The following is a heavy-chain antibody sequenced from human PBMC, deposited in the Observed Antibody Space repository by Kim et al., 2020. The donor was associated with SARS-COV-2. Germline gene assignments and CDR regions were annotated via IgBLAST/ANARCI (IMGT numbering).Heavy chain of an antibody. V-gene: IGHV1-69*13. D-gene: IGHD6-13*01. J-gene: IGHJ5*02. Sequence: SVKVSCKASGGTFSSYAISWVRQAPGQGLEWMGGIIPIFGTANYAQKFQGRVTITADESTSTAYMELSSLRSEDTAVYYCARVQIPGIAAAGVHWFDPWGQGTLVTVSS. CDR1: GGTFSSYA. CDR2: IIPIFGTA. CDR3: ARVQIPGIAAAGVHWFDP.